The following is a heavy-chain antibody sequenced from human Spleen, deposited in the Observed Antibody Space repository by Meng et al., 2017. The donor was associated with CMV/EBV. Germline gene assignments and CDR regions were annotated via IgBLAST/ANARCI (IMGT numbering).Heavy chain of an antibody. CDR2: IGTAGDT. V-gene: IGHV3-13*01. Sequence: HWVRQATGKGLEWVSGIGTAGDTNYPGPVKGRFTISRDNAKNSLYLQMNSLRAEDTAVYYCARVTIFGVVNSMDVWGQGTTVTVSS. J-gene: IGHJ6*02. D-gene: IGHD3-3*01. CDR3: ARVTIFGVVNSMDV.